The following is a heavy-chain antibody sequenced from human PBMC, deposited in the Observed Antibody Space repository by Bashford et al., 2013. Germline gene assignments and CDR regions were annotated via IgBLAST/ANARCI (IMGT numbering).Heavy chain of an antibody. CDR3: ARESPKWGGAFDI. J-gene: IGHJ3*02. Sequence: VASVKVSCKASGYTFTSYYPVTWVRQAPGQGLEWMGRSLPIPGRVDYAQDFLGRATIAADKATNTAYVELSSLRPEDTAIYYCARESPKWGGAFDIWGQGIKVTVSS. V-gene: IGHV1-69*04. D-gene: IGHD7-27*01. CDR1: GYTFTSYYP. CDR2: SLPIPGRV.